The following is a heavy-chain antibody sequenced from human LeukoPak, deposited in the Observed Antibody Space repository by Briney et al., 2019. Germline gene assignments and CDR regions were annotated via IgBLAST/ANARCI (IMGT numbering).Heavy chain of an antibody. Sequence: GGSLRLPRAAPGFTFSSYSMHWVRQTPGKGLEWVAVISHDGSQKYYAGSVKGRFTISRDNSKNTLYLQMNSLRHEDTAVYHCAKDSGRDAFDIWGQGTMVTVSS. D-gene: IGHD5-12*01. CDR3: AKDSGRDAFDI. V-gene: IGHV3-30*18. CDR1: GFTFSSYS. J-gene: IGHJ3*02. CDR2: ISHDGSQK.